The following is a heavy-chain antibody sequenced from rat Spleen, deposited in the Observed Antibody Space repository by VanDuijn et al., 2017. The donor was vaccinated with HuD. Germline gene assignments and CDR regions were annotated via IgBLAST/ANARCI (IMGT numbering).Heavy chain of an antibody. D-gene: IGHD1-5*01. CDR1: GFTFSDYY. CDR2: ISYEGSST. Sequence: EVQLVESGGGLVQPGRSLKLSCAASGFTFSDYYMAWVRQAPKKGLEWVASISYEGSSTYYGDSVKGRFTISRDNTKNTLYLQMSKLGSEDTAIYYCTTSGGGTTTDVMDAWGQGASVTVSS. CDR3: TTSGGGTTTDVMDA. J-gene: IGHJ4*01. V-gene: IGHV5-22*01.